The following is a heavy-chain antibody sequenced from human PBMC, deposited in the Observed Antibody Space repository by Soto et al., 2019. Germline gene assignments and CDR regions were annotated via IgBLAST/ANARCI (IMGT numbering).Heavy chain of an antibody. V-gene: IGHV1-18*01. CDR1: GYTLTNNG. Sequence: QVQLVQSGAEVKKPGASVKVSCKASGYTLTNNGITWVRQAPGQGLEWVGWISAYTGNTNYAQKLQGRVTMTTDTSTSTAYIELRNLRSDDTAVYYCARGSYYDSSGYYDYWGQGTLVTVSS. D-gene: IGHD3-22*01. CDR2: ISAYTGNT. J-gene: IGHJ4*02. CDR3: ARGSYYDSSGYYDY.